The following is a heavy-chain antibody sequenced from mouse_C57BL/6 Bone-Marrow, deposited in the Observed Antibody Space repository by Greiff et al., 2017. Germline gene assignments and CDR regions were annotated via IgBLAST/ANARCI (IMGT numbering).Heavy chain of an antibody. CDR2: IYPGNGDT. CDR1: GYTFTSYW. J-gene: IGHJ3*01. Sequence: VQLQQSGTVLARPGASVKMSCKTSGYTFTSYWMHWVKQRPGQGLEWIGAIYPGNGDTSYNQKFKGKAKLTAVTSASTAYMELSSLTNEDSAVYYCTKDYYGSSPAWFAYWGQGTLVTVSA. V-gene: IGHV1-5*01. D-gene: IGHD1-1*01. CDR3: TKDYYGSSPAWFAY.